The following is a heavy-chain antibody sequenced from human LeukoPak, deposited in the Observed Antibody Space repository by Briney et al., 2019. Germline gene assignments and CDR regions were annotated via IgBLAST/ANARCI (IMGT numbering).Heavy chain of an antibody. CDR3: ARAFGIQSNY. CDR2: INHSGGT. Sequence: PSETLSLTCAVYGGSFSGHYWSWIRQPPGKGLEWIGEINHSGGTNYNPSLKSRLIISIDTSKNQFSLKLSSVTAADTALYYCARAFGIQSNYWGQGALVTVSS. J-gene: IGHJ4*02. D-gene: IGHD3-16*01. CDR1: GGSFSGHY. V-gene: IGHV4-34*01.